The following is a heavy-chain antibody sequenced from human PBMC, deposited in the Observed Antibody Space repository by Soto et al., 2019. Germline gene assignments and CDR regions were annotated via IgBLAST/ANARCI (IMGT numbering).Heavy chain of an antibody. J-gene: IGHJ4*02. V-gene: IGHV4-39*02. D-gene: IGHD2-2*02. Sequence: QLQLQESGPGLVEPSETLSLTCTVSGGSISSGSYYWGWIRQPPGKGLEWIGSIYSSVSTYHNPSLKSRVTMSVDAYKNHFSLKLNSVNAADTAVYYWARYLGPILHFDYWGQGTLVTVSS. CDR3: ARYLGPILHFDY. CDR2: IYSSVST. CDR1: GGSISSGSYY.